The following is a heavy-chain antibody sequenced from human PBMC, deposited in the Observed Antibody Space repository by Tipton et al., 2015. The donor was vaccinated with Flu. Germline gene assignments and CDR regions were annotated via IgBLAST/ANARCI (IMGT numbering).Heavy chain of an antibody. CDR3: ARMDFVVGPGAIRVVDGGMDV. CDR2: INPSGAYT. CDR1: GYTFTSYY. Sequence: QVQLVQSGAEVKKPGASVKASCKASGYTFTSYYIHWVRQAPGQGLEWMGRINPSGAYTSYAQKFQGRVTMTRDTSTSTVYMELSRLRSEDTAVYYCARMDFVVGPGAIRVVDGGMDVWGQGTTVTVSS. J-gene: IGHJ6*02. D-gene: IGHD2-2*02. V-gene: IGHV1-46*01.